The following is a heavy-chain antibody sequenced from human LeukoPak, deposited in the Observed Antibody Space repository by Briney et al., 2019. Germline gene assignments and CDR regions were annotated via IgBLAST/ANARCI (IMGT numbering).Heavy chain of an antibody. CDR1: GFTFSTYA. CDR3: ARSEQQDFGDYEFDY. V-gene: IGHV3-64*01. D-gene: IGHD4-17*01. CDR2: ISSDGDST. Sequence: GVSLRPSCAASGFTFSTYAMHWVRQAPGKGLEYVSAISSDGDSTYYANSVKGRFTISRDNSKNTPYLQMGSLRAEDMAVYYCARSEQQDFGDYEFDYWGQGTLVTVSS. J-gene: IGHJ4*02.